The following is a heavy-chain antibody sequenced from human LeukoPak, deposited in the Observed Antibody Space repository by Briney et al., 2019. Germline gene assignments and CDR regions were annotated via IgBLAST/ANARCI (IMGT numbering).Heavy chain of an antibody. CDR1: GFSLRTSGMR. D-gene: IGHD3-10*01. V-gene: IGHV2-70*04. CDR3: ARMGSGNYVFDI. Sequence: ESGPTLVNPTQTLTLTCTFSGFSLRTSGMRVSWVRQPPGKALEWLARIDWDDDKFYDTSLKTRLTISKDTSKNQVVLTMTNMDPVDIATYYCARMGSGNYVFDIWGQGTMVTVSS. J-gene: IGHJ3*02. CDR2: IDWDDDK.